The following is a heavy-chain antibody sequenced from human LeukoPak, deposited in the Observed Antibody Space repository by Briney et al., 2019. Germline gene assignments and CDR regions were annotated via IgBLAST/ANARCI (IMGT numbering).Heavy chain of an antibody. D-gene: IGHD3-22*01. V-gene: IGHV3-30*03. Sequence: GGSLRLSCAASGFTFSSYGMHWVRQAPGKGLEWVAVISYDGSNKYYADSVKGRFTISRDNAKNSLYLQMNSLRAEDTAVYYCARVRYYDSSGYYLNYWGQGTLVTVSS. CDR1: GFTFSSYG. J-gene: IGHJ4*02. CDR2: ISYDGSNK. CDR3: ARVRYYDSSGYYLNY.